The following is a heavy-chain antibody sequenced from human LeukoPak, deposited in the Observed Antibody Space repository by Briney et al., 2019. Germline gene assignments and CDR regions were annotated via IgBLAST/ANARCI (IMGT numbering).Heavy chain of an antibody. CDR1: GFTFSTSD. Sequence: GGSLRLSCAASGFTFSTSDMHWVRQAPGKGLEWVSAISGGGDNTYYADSVKGRFTISRHNSKNTLYLQMNSLRAEDTAVYYCARVVGRRWLQFRVDYFDYWGQGTLVTVSS. D-gene: IGHD5-24*01. CDR2: ISGGGDNT. J-gene: IGHJ4*02. V-gene: IGHV3-23*01. CDR3: ARVVGRRWLQFRVDYFDY.